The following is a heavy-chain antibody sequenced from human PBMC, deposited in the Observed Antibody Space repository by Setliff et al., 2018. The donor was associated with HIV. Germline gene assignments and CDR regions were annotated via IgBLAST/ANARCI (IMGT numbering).Heavy chain of an antibody. Sequence: KPSETLSLTCNVSGGSISGYFWTWIRQPAGKGLEWIGRIYTSGSTNYNTSLKSRLSMSIDPSKNHFSLRLTSVTAADTAVYYCARDLPELTGRSFEPWGQGIQVTVSS. CDR2: IYTSGST. J-gene: IGHJ5*02. CDR3: ARDLPELTGRSFEP. CDR1: GGSISGYF. V-gene: IGHV4-4*07. D-gene: IGHD7-27*01.